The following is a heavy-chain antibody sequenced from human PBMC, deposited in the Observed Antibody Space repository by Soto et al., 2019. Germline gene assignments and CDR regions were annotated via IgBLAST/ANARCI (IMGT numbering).Heavy chain of an antibody. CDR2: ISAHNGVT. D-gene: IGHD2-2*01. V-gene: IGHV1-18*04. Sequence: ASVKVSFKASGSTYSTFGVNSLRQATGQGLEWMGWISAHNGVTKYAQKVQGSVAMTTDTSTSTTYTELRSLRSDDTDVYYGSRVRSVVSAALDAFDPWGQGTLVTVSS. CDR1: GSTYSTFG. CDR3: SRVRSVVSAALDAFDP. J-gene: IGHJ5*02.